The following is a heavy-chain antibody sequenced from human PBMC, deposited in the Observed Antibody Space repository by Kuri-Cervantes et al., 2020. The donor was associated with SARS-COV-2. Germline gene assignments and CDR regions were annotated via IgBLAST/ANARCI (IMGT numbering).Heavy chain of an antibody. V-gene: IGHV1-18*04. J-gene: IGHJ5*02. CDR2: ISAHNGNT. Sequence: ASVKVSCKTSGYTFTGYYIHWVRQAPGQGLEWMGWISAHNGNTNYARQFMARVTMTTDISTNTAYMELRRLTSDDTATYYCARDLLAAAVVGSWLDPWGQGTLVTVSS. D-gene: IGHD6-13*01. CDR3: ARDLLAAAVVGSWLDP. CDR1: GYTFTGYY.